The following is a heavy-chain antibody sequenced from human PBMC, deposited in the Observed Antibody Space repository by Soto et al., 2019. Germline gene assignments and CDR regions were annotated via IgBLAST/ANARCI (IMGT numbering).Heavy chain of an antibody. CDR3: ARKSNPGYHYYYRLDV. D-gene: IGHD4-4*01. Sequence: ASVKVSCKASGYPFTGYYLHWVLQGPGQGLEWMGYINPNNGYTNFAQNFQGRVTLTRDTSISTAYMELSRLRSDDTAVYYCARKSNPGYHYYYRLDVWGQGTTVTVSS. V-gene: IGHV1-2*02. CDR1: GYPFTGYY. CDR2: INPNNGYT. J-gene: IGHJ6*02.